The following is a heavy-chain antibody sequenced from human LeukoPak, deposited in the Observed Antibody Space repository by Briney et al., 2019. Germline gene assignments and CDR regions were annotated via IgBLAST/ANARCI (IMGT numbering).Heavy chain of an antibody. J-gene: IGHJ4*02. CDR3: AMNFDWLPSRVDY. V-gene: IGHV3-7*01. CDR2: IKQDGSEK. CDR1: GFTFSSYW. D-gene: IGHD3-9*01. Sequence: GGSLRLSCAASGFTFSSYWMSWVRQAPGKGLEWVANIKQDGSEKYYVDSVKGRFTISRDNAKNSLYLQMNSLRAEDTAVYYCAMNFDWLPSRVDYWGQGTLVTVSS.